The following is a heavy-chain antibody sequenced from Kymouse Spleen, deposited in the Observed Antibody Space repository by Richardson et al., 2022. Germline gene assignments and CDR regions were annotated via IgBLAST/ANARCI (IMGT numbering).Heavy chain of an antibody. V-gene: IGHV3-74*01. CDR3: ARERTYYDILTVPHY. CDR2: INSDGSST. D-gene: IGHD3-9*01. CDR1: GFTFSSYW. J-gene: IGHJ4*02. Sequence: EVQLVESGGGLVQPGGSLRLSCAASGFTFSSYWMHWVRQAPGKGLVWVSRINSDGSSTSYADSVKGRFTISRDNAKNTLYLQMNSLRAEDTAVYYCARERTYYDILTVPHYWGQGTLVTVSS.